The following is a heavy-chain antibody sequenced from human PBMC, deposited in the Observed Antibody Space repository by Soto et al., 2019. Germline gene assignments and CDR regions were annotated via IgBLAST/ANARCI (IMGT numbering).Heavy chain of an antibody. J-gene: IGHJ5*02. Sequence: ETLSLTCTVSGDSFSNYYCNWVRKSAGKGLEWIGRIYPTGSTTYNPSLKSRLTMSVDTSKNQFSLRLTSMTAADTAVYYCATGRSEVVPGAMDTWGQGTLVTVSS. V-gene: IGHV4-4*07. CDR1: GDSFSNYY. CDR3: ATGRSEVVPGAMDT. CDR2: IYPTGST. D-gene: IGHD2-2*01.